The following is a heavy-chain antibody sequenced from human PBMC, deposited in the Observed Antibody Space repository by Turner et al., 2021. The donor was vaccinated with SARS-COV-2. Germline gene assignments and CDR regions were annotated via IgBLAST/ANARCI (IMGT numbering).Heavy chain of an antibody. CDR2: INPNSGGT. D-gene: IGHD6-19*01. CDR1: GYTFTGYY. J-gene: IGHJ4*02. CDR3: AVEFIAVAGTGGY. V-gene: IGHV1-2*02. Sequence: QVQLVQSGPEVKKPGASVKVPYQASGYTFTGYYMHWVRQAPGQGLEWMGWINPNSGGTNYAQKFQGRVTMTRDTSISTAYMELSRLRSDDTAVYCCAVEFIAVAGTGGYWGQGTLVTVSS.